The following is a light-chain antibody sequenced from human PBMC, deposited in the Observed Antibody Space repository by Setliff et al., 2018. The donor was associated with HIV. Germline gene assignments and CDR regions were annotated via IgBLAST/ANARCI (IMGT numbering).Light chain of an antibody. CDR3: QAWDSSTRV. J-gene: IGLJ1*01. V-gene: IGLV3-1*01. Sequence: SYELTQPPSVSVSPGQTASITCSGDKLGDKYASWYQQKPGQSPVLVIYQDNKRPSGIPERFSGSNSGNTATLTISGTQAMDEADYYCQAWDSSTRVFGTGTKVTVL. CDR2: QDN. CDR1: KLGDKY.